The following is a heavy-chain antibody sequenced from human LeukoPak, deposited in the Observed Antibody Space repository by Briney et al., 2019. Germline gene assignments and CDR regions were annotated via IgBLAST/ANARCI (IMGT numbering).Heavy chain of an antibody. CDR2: ISSSSGYI. D-gene: IGHD2-2*01. V-gene: IGHV3-21*01. Sequence: GGSLRLSCAASGFTFSSYSMNWVRQAPGKGLEWVSSISSSSGYIYYADSVKGRFTISRDNAKNSLYLQMNSLRAEDMAVYYCARVSGTSGPPTGFDPWGQGTLVTVSS. CDR1: GFTFSSYS. J-gene: IGHJ5*02. CDR3: ARVSGTSGPPTGFDP.